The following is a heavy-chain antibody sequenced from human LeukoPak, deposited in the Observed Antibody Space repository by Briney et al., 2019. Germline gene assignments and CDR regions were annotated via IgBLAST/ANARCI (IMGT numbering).Heavy chain of an antibody. CDR3: ARQELSYGSGSHFDY. CDR1: GGSISSGGYS. CDR2: ISYSGST. D-gene: IGHD3-10*01. V-gene: IGHV4-30-4*07. Sequence: SETLSLTCAVSGGSISSGGYSWSWIRQPPGKGLEWIGSISYSGSTNYSPSLEGRVTMSVDTSKNQFSLKLRAVTAADTAVYFCARQELSYGSGSHFDYWGQGILVTVSS. J-gene: IGHJ4*02.